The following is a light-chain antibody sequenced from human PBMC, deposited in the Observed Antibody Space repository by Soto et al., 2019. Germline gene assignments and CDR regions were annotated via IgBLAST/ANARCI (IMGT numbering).Light chain of an antibody. CDR3: QKYNGAPHT. CDR2: DAS. Sequence: DIPMTQSPSSLSASVGDRVTIACRASQGISIYLAWYQQKPGKVPQLLIYDASTLQSGVPSRFSGSGSGTDFTLNIRRLQLEDLAASYGQKYNGAPHTVGGGPKVEIK. J-gene: IGKJ4*01. CDR1: QGISIY. V-gene: IGKV1-27*01.